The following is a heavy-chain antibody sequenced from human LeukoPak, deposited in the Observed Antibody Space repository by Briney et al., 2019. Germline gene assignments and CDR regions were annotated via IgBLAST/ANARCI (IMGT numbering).Heavy chain of an antibody. Sequence: GGSLRLSCAASGFILRDYNMNWVRQAPGKGLEWVSFITISGTYVTYADSVKGRFTISRDNAKNSLYLQMNSLRAEDTAVYYCARDLSATARAYDYWGQGTLVTVSS. CDR3: ARDLSATARAYDY. J-gene: IGHJ4*02. V-gene: IGHV3-21*01. CDR1: GFILRDYN. D-gene: IGHD2-15*01. CDR2: ITISGTYV.